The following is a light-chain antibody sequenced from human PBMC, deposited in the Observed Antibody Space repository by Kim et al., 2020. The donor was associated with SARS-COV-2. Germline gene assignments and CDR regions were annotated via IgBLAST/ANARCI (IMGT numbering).Light chain of an antibody. J-gene: IGLJ2*01. CDR1: SLRSYY. V-gene: IGLV3-19*01. Sequence: SSELTQDPAVSVALGQTVRITCHGDSLRSYYASWYQQKPGQAPVLVIYGKNNRPSGIPDRFSGSSSGNTASLTITGAQAEDEADYYCNSRDSSGNQLVFGAETQL. CDR2: GKN. CDR3: NSRDSSGNQLV.